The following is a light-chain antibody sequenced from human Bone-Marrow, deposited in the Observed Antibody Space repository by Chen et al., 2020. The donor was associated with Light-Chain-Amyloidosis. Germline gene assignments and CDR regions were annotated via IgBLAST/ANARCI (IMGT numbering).Light chain of an antibody. CDR3: QERTNWPLYT. V-gene: IGKV3-11*01. CDR2: DAS. J-gene: IGKJ2*01. CDR1: LRISKF. Sequence: EIVLTQSPATLSLSPGERAALSCRASLRISKFLAWYQHKPGQAPRLLIYDASIRATGIPARFSGSGSGTDFTLTINSLEPEDFAVYYCQERTNWPLYTFGQGTKLEI.